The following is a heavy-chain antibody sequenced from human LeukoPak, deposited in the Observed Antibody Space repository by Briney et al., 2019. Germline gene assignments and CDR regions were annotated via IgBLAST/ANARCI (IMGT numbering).Heavy chain of an antibody. CDR1: GGSISSDY. V-gene: IGHV4-59*08. Sequence: PSETLSLTCIVSGGSISSDYWSWIRQPPGKGLEWIGCIYYSGSTIYNPSLKSRLTISVDTSKNQFSLKLSSVTAADTAVYHCARQVRDSRGPWYYFDHWGQGTPVTVSS. D-gene: IGHD3-22*01. CDR2: IYYSGST. J-gene: IGHJ4*02. CDR3: ARQVRDSRGPWYYFDH.